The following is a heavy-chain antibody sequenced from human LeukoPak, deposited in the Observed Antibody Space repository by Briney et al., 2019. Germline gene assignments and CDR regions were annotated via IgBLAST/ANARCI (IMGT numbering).Heavy chain of an antibody. J-gene: IGHJ4*02. CDR2: IYYSGST. CDR1: GGSISSHY. D-gene: IGHD2-2*02. CDR3: ARWAGYCRITNCYSAFDY. Sequence: PSETLSLTCTVSGGSISSHYWSWIRQPPGKGLEWIGYIYYSGSTNYNPSLKSRVTISVDTSKNQFSLKLSSVTAADTAVYYCARWAGYCRITNCYSAFDYWGQGTLVTVSS. V-gene: IGHV4-59*11.